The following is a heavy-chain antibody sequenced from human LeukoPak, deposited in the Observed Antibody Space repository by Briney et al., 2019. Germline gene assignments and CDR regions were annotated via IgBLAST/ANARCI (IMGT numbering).Heavy chain of an antibody. CDR1: GYTFTSYG. Sequence: GASVKVSCKASGYTFTSYGISWVRQAPGQGLEWMGWISAYNGNTNYAQKLQGRVTMTTDTSTSTAYMELSRLRSDDTAVYYCARDIVVVPAAITDYWGQGTLVTVSS. J-gene: IGHJ4*02. D-gene: IGHD2-2*01. CDR2: ISAYNGNT. CDR3: ARDIVVVPAAITDY. V-gene: IGHV1-18*01.